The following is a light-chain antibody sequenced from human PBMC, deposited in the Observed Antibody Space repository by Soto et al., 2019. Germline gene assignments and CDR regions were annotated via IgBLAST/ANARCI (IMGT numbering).Light chain of an antibody. V-gene: IGKV3-11*01. J-gene: IGKJ5*01. CDR2: DAS. CDR1: QSVWTY. CDR3: QQRNNWPRST. Sequence: EIVLTQSPATLSLYPGERATLSCRASQSVWTYLAWYQQKRGQAPRLLMYDASNRASGVPARFSGSGSGTDFTRTISSLVPEDFAVYYCQQRNNWPRSTFGQGTRLELK.